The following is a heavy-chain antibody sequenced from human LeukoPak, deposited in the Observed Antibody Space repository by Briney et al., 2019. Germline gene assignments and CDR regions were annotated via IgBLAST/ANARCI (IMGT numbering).Heavy chain of an antibody. J-gene: IGHJ4*02. CDR3: ARGVVPAAFDY. CDR1: GSTFSSYS. CDR2: ISSSSDHI. V-gene: IGHV3-21*01. Sequence: GGSLRPSCAASGSTFSSYSMNWVRQAPGKGLEWVSSISSSSDHIAYADSVKGRFTISRDNAKNALYLQVNSLRAEDTAVYYCARGVVPAAFDYWGQGTLVTVSS. D-gene: IGHD2-2*01.